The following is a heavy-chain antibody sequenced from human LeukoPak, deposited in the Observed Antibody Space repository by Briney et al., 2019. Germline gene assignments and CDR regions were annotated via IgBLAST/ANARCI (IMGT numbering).Heavy chain of an antibody. J-gene: IGHJ5*02. Sequence: ASVKVSCKASGGTFSSYAISWVRQAPGQGLEWMGGIIPIFGTANYAQKFQGRVTITTDESTSTAYMELSSPRSEDTAVYYCARGEGYCSSTSCRNWFDPWGQGTLVTVSS. CDR1: GGTFSSYA. CDR3: ARGEGYCSSTSCRNWFDP. D-gene: IGHD2-2*01. V-gene: IGHV1-69*05. CDR2: IIPIFGTA.